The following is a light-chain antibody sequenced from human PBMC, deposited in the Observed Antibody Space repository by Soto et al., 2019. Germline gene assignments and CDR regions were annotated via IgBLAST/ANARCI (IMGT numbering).Light chain of an antibody. V-gene: IGKV3-15*01. Sequence: EIVITQSPSTLSLSPGERATLSCRASQTIDNTLAWYQRKPGQAPRLLIYDASTRATGVPARFSGSGSGTDFTLTISSLQSEDFAVYYCQHYNNWPYTLGQGTKVDIK. CDR1: QTIDNT. CDR3: QHYNNWPYT. J-gene: IGKJ2*01. CDR2: DAS.